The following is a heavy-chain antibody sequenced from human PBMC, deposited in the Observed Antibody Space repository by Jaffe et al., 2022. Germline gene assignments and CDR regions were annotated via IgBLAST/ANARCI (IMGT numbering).Heavy chain of an antibody. D-gene: IGHD3-22*01. CDR2: IYTSGST. V-gene: IGHV4-61*02. CDR1: GGSISSGSYY. CDR3: ARVSAGYYDSSGYYRNDAFDI. J-gene: IGHJ3*02. Sequence: QVQLQESGPGLVKPSQTLSLTCTVSGGSISSGSYYWSWIRQPAGKGLEWIGRIYTSGSTNYNPSLKSRVTISVDTSKNQFSLKLSSVTAADTAVYYCARVSAGYYDSSGYYRNDAFDIWGQGTMVTVSS.